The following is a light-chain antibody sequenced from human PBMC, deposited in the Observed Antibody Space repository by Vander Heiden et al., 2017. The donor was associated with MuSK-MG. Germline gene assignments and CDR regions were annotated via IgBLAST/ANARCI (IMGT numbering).Light chain of an antibody. CDR1: QSVSSN. CDR2: GAS. CDR3: QQYNNWTPKFT. V-gene: IGKV3D-15*01. Sequence: EIVMTQSPATLSVSPGERATLSCRASQSVSSNLSRYQQKPGQAPRLLIYGASIRATGIPARFSCSGSGTEFTLTISSLQSEDFAIDYCQQYNNWTPKFTLGHGTKVEIK. J-gene: IGKJ3*01.